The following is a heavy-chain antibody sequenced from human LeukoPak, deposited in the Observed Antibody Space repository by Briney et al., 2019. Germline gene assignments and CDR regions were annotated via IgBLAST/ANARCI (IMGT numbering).Heavy chain of an antibody. D-gene: IGHD6-6*01. CDR2: IYYSGST. CDR1: GGSISSYY. Sequence: ASETLSLTCTVSGGSISSYYWSWIRQPPGKGLEWIGYIYYSGSTNYNPSLKSRVTISVDTSKNQFSLKLSSVTAADTAVYYCARVRAAIYSSSSYYFDYWGQGTLVTVSS. V-gene: IGHV4-59*01. CDR3: ARVRAAIYSSSSYYFDY. J-gene: IGHJ4*02.